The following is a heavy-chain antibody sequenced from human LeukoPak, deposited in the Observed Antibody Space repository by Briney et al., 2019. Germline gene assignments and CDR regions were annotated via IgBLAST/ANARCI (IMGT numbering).Heavy chain of an antibody. CDR2: IYSGGDA. V-gene: IGHV3-66*01. Sequence: GGSLRLSCAASGFTVSSKYMGWVRQAPGKGLEWVSVIYSGGDAYYADSVKGRFTISRDISKNTLYLQMNSLRAEDTAVYYCARDGIAAAGDTDYWGQGTLVTVSS. CDR1: GFTVSSKY. CDR3: ARDGIAAAGDTDY. D-gene: IGHD6-13*01. J-gene: IGHJ4*02.